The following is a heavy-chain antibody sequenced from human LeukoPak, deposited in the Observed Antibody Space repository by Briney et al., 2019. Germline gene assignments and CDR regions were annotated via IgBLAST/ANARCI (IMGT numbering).Heavy chain of an antibody. Sequence: ASVKVSCKASGYTFTSYGISWVRQAPGQGLEWMGWISAYNGNTNYAQKLQGRVAMTTDTSTSTAYMELRSLRSDDTAVYYCARGRRIKYYYDSSGYDYWGQGTLVTVSP. J-gene: IGHJ4*02. CDR1: GYTFTSYG. V-gene: IGHV1-18*01. CDR3: ARGRRIKYYYDSSGYDY. D-gene: IGHD3-22*01. CDR2: ISAYNGNT.